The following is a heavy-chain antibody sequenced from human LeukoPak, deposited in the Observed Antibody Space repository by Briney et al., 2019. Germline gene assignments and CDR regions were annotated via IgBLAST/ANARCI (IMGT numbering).Heavy chain of an antibody. V-gene: IGHV4-39*07. D-gene: IGHD3-22*01. J-gene: IGHJ4*02. Sequence: PSETLSLTCTVSGGSISSSSYYWGWIRQPPGKGLEWIGSIYYSGSTYYNPSLKSRVTISVDTSKNQFSLKLSSVTAADTAVYYCARIFISSGYCIDYWGQGTLVTVSS. CDR2: IYYSGST. CDR1: GGSISSSSYY. CDR3: ARIFISSGYCIDY.